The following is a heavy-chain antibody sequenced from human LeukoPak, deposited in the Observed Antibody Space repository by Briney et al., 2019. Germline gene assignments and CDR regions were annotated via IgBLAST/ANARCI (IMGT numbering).Heavy chain of an antibody. D-gene: IGHD3-22*01. Sequence: SETLSLNCTVSGGSISSSSYYWGWIRQPPGKGLEWIGSIYYSGSTYNNPSLKSRVTISVDTSKNQFSLKLSSVTAADTAVYYCARLCPDVGYYYDSRGYTYYFDYWGQGTLVTVSS. J-gene: IGHJ4*02. V-gene: IGHV4-39*01. CDR3: ARLCPDVGYYYDSRGYTYYFDY. CDR1: GGSISSSSYY. CDR2: IYYSGST.